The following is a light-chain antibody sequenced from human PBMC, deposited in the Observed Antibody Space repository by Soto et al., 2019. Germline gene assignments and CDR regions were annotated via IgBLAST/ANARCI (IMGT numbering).Light chain of an antibody. J-gene: IGLJ1*01. CDR1: SRDIGAYNY. CDR3: CSYADGSIYV. V-gene: IGLV2-14*01. CDR2: EVV. Sequence: QSALTLPASVSGSPGQSISISCSGTSRDIGAYNYVSWYLQHPGKAPKLMIYEVVNRPSGVSNRFSGSKSGNTASLTISGLQAEDESDYYCCSYADGSIYVFGTGTKVTVL.